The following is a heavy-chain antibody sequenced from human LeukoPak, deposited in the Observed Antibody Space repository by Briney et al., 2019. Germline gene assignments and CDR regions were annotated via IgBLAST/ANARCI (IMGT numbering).Heavy chain of an antibody. J-gene: IGHJ4*02. Sequence: GESLQISCKGSGYSFTSYWIGWVRQMPGKGLEWMGIIYPGDSDTRYSPSFQGQVTISADKSISTAYLQWSSLKASDTAMYYCARRAYYYDSSGYYVGYFDYWGQGTLVTVSS. V-gene: IGHV5-51*01. CDR1: GYSFTSYW. D-gene: IGHD3-22*01. CDR3: ARRAYYYDSSGYYVGYFDY. CDR2: IYPGDSDT.